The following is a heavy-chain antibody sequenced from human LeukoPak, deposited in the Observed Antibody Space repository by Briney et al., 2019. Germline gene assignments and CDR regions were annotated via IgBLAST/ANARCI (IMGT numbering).Heavy chain of an antibody. CDR1: GGSISSDY. J-gene: IGHJ3*02. Sequence: PSETLSLTCTVSGGSISSDYWQWIRQPPGKGLEWVGYIYNSGNNHYNSSLKSRVTISIDTSKNQFSLKLASVTAADTAVYYCARGSYPYAFDIWGQGTMVTVSS. D-gene: IGHD3-16*01. CDR2: IYNSGNN. V-gene: IGHV4-59*08. CDR3: ARGSYPYAFDI.